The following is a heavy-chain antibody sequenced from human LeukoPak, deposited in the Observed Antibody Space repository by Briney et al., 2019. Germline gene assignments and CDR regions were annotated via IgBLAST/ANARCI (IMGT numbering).Heavy chain of an antibody. V-gene: IGHV1-2*02. CDR2: INPNSGGT. D-gene: IGHD3-9*01. CDR1: GYTFTGYY. CDR3: ARGPIRYSDWLDSPYYDMDV. Sequence: ASVKVSCKASGYTFTGYYMHWVRQAPGQGLEWMGWINPNSGGTNYAQKFQGRVTMTRNTSISTAYMELSSLRSEDTAVYYCARGPIRYSDWLDSPYYDMDVWGKGTTVTISS. J-gene: IGHJ6*03.